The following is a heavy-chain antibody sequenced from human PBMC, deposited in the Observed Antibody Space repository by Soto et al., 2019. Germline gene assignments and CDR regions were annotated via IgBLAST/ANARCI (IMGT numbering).Heavy chain of an antibody. CDR1: GGSFSGYY. Sequence: SETLSLTCAVYGGSFSGYYWSWIRQPPGKGLEWIGEINHSGSTNYNPSLKSRVTISVDTSKNQFSLKLSSVTAADTAVYYCERGAGQQLVPPDRAFDIWGQGTMVTVSS. D-gene: IGHD6-13*01. CDR2: INHSGST. CDR3: ERGAGQQLVPPDRAFDI. J-gene: IGHJ3*02. V-gene: IGHV4-34*01.